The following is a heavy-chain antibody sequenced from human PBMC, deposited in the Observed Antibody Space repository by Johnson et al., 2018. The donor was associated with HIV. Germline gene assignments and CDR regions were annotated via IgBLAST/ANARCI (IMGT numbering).Heavy chain of an antibody. Sequence: QVQLVESGGGVVQPGRSLTIYCAVSEFTFRNYAMHWVRLAPGKGLQWVAVISYDGSYKYYGDSVNGRFPISRDNFKNTLYLQMNSLRTEDRSVYYCARGREGGTYQGGAFDIWGQGTMVTVSS. D-gene: IGHD1-26*01. CDR2: ISYDGSYK. J-gene: IGHJ3*02. V-gene: IGHV3-30*04. CDR1: EFTFRNYA. CDR3: ARGREGGTYQGGAFDI.